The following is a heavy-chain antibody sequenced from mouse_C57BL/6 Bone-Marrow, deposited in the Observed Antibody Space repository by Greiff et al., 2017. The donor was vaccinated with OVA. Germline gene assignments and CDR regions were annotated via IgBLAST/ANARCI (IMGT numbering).Heavy chain of an antibody. Sequence: EVHLVESGGGLVQPGGSLKLSCAASGFTFSDYGMAWVRQAPRKGPEWVAFISNLAYSIYYADTVTGRFTISRENAKNTLYLEMSSLRSEDTAMYYCARHGDGYYVRAMDYWDQGTSVTVSS. V-gene: IGHV5-15*01. CDR3: ARHGDGYYVRAMDY. D-gene: IGHD2-3*01. J-gene: IGHJ4*01. CDR2: ISNLAYSI. CDR1: GFTFSDYG.